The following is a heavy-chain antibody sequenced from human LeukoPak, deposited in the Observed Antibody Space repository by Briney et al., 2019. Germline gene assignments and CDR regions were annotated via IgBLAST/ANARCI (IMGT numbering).Heavy chain of an antibody. CDR2: IKGDGHST. CDR3: ARGGLLGTGDY. D-gene: IGHD7-27*01. V-gene: IGHV3-74*01. J-gene: IGHJ4*02. CDR1: GFTFSTYW. Sequence: PGRSLRLSCAASGFTFSTYWMHWVRQAPGQGLVWVSRIKGDGHSTSYADSVQGRFTISRDNTKNILYLQMNSLRAEDTAVYYCARGGLLGTGDYWGQGTLVTVSS.